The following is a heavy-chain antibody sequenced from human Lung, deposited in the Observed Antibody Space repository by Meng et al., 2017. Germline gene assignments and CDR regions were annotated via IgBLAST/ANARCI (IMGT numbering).Heavy chain of an antibody. CDR3: ARERHSTIIRGVIDF. J-gene: IGHJ4*02. CDR2: INHGGST. D-gene: IGHD3-10*01. CDR1: GGSISGSY. V-gene: IGHV4-34*01. Sequence: QVKLQRWGAGLLRASENLSLTCAVYGGSISGSYWSWIRQSPAKGLEWIGKINHGGSTNYNPSLESRVTISVDTPKNQFSLRLTSMTVADTAVYYCARERHSTIIRGVIDFWGQGALVTASS.